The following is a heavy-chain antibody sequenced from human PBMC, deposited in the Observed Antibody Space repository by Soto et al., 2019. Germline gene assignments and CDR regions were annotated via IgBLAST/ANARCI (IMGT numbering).Heavy chain of an antibody. J-gene: IGHJ4*02. CDR2: ISGSNGNT. CDR3: ASMAFGIDY. CDR1: GYTFSNYG. Sequence: QVHLVQSGAEVKKPGASVKVSCKASGYTFSNYGISWVRQAPGQGLGWRGWISGSNGNTNYAQRLRGRVTMTSDTSTSTAYLELKNLRSDDTAVYYCASMAFGIDYWGQGTLVTVSS. D-gene: IGHD3-10*01. V-gene: IGHV1-18*01.